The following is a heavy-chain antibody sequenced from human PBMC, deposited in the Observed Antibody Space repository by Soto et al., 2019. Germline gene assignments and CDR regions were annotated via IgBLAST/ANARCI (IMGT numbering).Heavy chain of an antibody. J-gene: IGHJ5*02. Sequence: GASLRLSCASSGFTFSGSAMHWVRQASGKGLEWVGRIRSKANSYATAYAASVKGRFTISREDSKNTAYLQMNSLKAEHTAVYYCTRTNYDFWSGYWPTWGQGTLVTVSS. CDR1: GFTFSGSA. V-gene: IGHV3-73*01. D-gene: IGHD3-3*01. CDR2: IRSKANSYAT. CDR3: TRTNYDFWSGYWPT.